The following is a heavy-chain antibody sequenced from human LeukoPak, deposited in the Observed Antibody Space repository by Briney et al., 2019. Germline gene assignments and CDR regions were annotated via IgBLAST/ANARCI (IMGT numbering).Heavy chain of an antibody. CDR1: GGSFIGYY. J-gene: IGHJ4*02. Sequence: PSETLSLTCAVYGGSFIGYYWNWIRQPPGKGLEWIGEINHSGSPYYNPSLKSRVTISVDTSKNQFSLRLTSVTAAGTAVYYCARGNPTTVRTFDYWGQGTLVTVSS. D-gene: IGHD4-11*01. CDR3: ARGNPTTVRTFDY. CDR2: INHSGSP. V-gene: IGHV4-34*01.